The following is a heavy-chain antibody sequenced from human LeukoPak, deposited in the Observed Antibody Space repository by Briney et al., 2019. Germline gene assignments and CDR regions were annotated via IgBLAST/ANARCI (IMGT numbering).Heavy chain of an antibody. V-gene: IGHV3-30*02. D-gene: IGHD1-1*01. J-gene: IGHJ4*02. CDR1: GFTFSSYG. CDR2: IRYDGSNK. CDR3: AKDKTPYNWNDVPFDY. Sequence: GGSLRLSCAASGFTFSSYGMHWVRQAPGKGLEWVAFIRYDGSNKYYADSVKGRFTISRDKSKNTLYLQMNSLRAEDTAVYYCAKDKTPYNWNDVPFDYWGQGTLVTVSS.